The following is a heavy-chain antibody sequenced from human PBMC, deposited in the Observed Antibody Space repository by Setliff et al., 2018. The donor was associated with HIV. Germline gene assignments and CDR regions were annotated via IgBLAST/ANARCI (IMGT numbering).Heavy chain of an antibody. CDR1: GFTFSTHA. V-gene: IGHV3-23*01. CDR3: ARDLTIFGVVIMRPSAFDI. D-gene: IGHD3-3*01. Sequence: PGGSLRLSCAASGFTFSTHAMSWVRQAPGKGLEWVSATSATGDPTYYADSVKGRFTVSRDDAKNSLYLQMNSLRAEDTAVYYCARDLTIFGVVIMRPSAFDIWGQGTMVTVSS. J-gene: IGHJ3*02. CDR2: TSATGDPT.